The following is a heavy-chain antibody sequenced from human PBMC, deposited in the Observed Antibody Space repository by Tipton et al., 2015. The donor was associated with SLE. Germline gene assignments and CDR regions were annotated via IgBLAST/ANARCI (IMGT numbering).Heavy chain of an antibody. V-gene: IGHV4-59*08. CDR1: GGSINSHY. Sequence: TLSLTCTVSGGSINSHYWNWIRQSPGKGLEWIGYIYYSGSTDYNPSLKSRVTMSVDTAKNQFSLSLTSVTAADTAVYYCARGMLTWRGAIIGVDVWGQGTSVNVSS. CDR2: IYYSGST. CDR3: ARGMLTWRGAIIGVDV. J-gene: IGHJ6*02. D-gene: IGHD2-8*01.